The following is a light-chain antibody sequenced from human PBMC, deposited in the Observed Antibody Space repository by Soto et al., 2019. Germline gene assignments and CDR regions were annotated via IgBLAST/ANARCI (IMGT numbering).Light chain of an antibody. V-gene: IGKV1-5*03. J-gene: IGKJ1*01. Sequence: DIQVTQSPSTLSASVGDTVTITCRASRSIGRALAWHQQRQGKAPKTVIQEAATLETAVPSRFSGGGSEREFTLTISRLQPDDFSTYYCQQYAFHWTFGQGTKVEMK. CDR2: EAA. CDR3: QQYAFHWT. CDR1: RSIGRA.